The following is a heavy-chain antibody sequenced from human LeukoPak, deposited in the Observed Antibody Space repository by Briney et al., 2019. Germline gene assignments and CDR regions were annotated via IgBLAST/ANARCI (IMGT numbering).Heavy chain of an antibody. CDR2: INPNSGGT. J-gene: IGHJ4*02. CDR1: GYTFTGYY. V-gene: IGHV1-2*02. D-gene: IGHD5-18*01. CDR3: ARARHGAAMVPYYFDY. Sequence: ASVKVSCKASGYTFTGYYMHWVRQAPGQGLEWMGWINPNSGGTNYAQKFQGRVTMTRGTSISTAYMELSRLRSDDTAVYYCARARHGAAMVPYYFDYWGQGTLVTVSS.